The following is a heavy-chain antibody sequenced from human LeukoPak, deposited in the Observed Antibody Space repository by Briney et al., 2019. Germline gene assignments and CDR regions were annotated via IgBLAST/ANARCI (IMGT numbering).Heavy chain of an antibody. D-gene: IGHD1-26*01. CDR2: INSDGSTT. CDR1: GFTFDDYA. CDR3: ARRSSGSPPYYFDY. V-gene: IGHV3-74*01. Sequence: PGGSLRLSCAASGFTFDDYAMHWVRQAPGKGLVWVSRINSDGSTTNYADSVKGRFTISRDNAKNTLYLQMNSLRAEDTAVYYCARRSSGSPPYYFDYWGQGTLVTVSS. J-gene: IGHJ4*02.